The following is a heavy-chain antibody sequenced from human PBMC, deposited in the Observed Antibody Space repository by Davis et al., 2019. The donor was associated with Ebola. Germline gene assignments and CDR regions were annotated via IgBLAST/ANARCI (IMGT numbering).Heavy chain of an antibody. Sequence: MPSETLSLTCTVSGGSISSSSYYWGWIRQPPGKGLEWIGEINHSGSTNYNPSLKSRVTISVDTSKNQFSLKLSSVTAADTAVYYCARGPKTYYDILTGYPYWGQGTLVTVSS. J-gene: IGHJ4*02. D-gene: IGHD3-9*01. V-gene: IGHV4-39*07. CDR2: INHSGST. CDR3: ARGPKTYYDILTGYPY. CDR1: GGSISSSSYY.